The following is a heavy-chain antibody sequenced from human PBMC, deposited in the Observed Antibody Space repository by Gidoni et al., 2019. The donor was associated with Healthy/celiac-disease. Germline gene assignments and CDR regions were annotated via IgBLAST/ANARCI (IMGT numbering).Heavy chain of an antibody. CDR2: IYYSGST. CDR1: VASISRVNYY. J-gene: IGHJ4*02. D-gene: IGHD3-16*02. Sequence: QVQLQESGQGLVKPSQTLSLTCPVSVASISRVNYYWSWIRQPPGKGLDWIGYIYYSGSTYYNPSLKSRVTISVDTSKNQFSLKLSSVTAADTAVYYCARSPRKITFGGVIVGDYFDYWGQGTLVTVSS. CDR3: ARSPRKITFGGVIVGDYFDY. V-gene: IGHV4-30-4*01.